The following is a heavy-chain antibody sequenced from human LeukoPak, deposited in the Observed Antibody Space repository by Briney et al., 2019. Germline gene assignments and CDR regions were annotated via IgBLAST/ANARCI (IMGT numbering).Heavy chain of an antibody. D-gene: IGHD3-22*01. CDR3: ARAYDWSGYYQAW. CDR2: ISGSDVTT. CDR1: GVTFSSYA. V-gene: IGHV3-23*01. Sequence: GGSLRLSCAASGVTFSSYAMSWVRQAPGKGLEWVSGISGSDVTTYYADSVKGRFTISRDNSKNTLYLQMNSLRTEDTAVYYCARAYDWSGYYQAWWGQGTLVTVSS. J-gene: IGHJ4*02.